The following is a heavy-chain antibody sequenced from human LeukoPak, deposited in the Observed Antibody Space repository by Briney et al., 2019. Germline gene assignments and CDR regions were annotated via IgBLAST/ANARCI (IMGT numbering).Heavy chain of an antibody. CDR2: INSDGRTT. J-gene: IGHJ4*02. CDR3: AMIKEG. D-gene: IGHD3-22*01. V-gene: IGHV3-74*01. CDR1: GFTFSNNW. Sequence: GGSLRLSCAASGFTFSNNWMHWVRQAQGKGLVWVSRINSDGRTTTYADSVKGRFTISRDNAKNTLYLQMNSLRAVDTAVYYCAMIKEGWGQGTLVTVSS.